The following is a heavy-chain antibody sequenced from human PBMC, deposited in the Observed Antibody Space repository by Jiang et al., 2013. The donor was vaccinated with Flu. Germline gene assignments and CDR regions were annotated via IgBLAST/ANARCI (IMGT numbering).Heavy chain of an antibody. CDR2: IYYSGST. V-gene: IGHV4-39*01. Sequence: SGSGLVKPSETLSLTCTVSGGSISSSSYYWGWIRQPPGKGLEWIGSIYYSGSTYYNPSLKSRVTISVDTSKNQFSLKLSSVTAADTAVYYCASLYYYDSSGYYYGGLPFDYWGQGTLVTVSS. CDR3: ASLYYYDSSGYYYGGLPFDY. J-gene: IGHJ4*02. D-gene: IGHD3-22*01. CDR1: GGSISSSSYY.